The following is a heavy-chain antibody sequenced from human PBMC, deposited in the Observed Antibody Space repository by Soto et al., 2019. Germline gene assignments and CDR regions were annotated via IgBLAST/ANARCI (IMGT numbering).Heavy chain of an antibody. J-gene: IGHJ5*02. V-gene: IGHV1-69*01. D-gene: IGHD6-6*01. Sequence: QVQLVQSGAEVRKPGSSVKVSCKISGGTFTNYVISWLRQAPGQGLEWTGGLIPIFGAANLAQKFQGRVTITADESTSTVNMELSSLTSEDTAVYYCARGRSSPNFDPWGQGTLVTVSS. CDR3: ARGRSSPNFDP. CDR1: GGTFTNYV. CDR2: LIPIFGAA.